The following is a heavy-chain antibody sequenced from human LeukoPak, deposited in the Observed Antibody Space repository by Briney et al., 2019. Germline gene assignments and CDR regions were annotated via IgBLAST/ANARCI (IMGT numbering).Heavy chain of an antibody. CDR2: MNPNNGNT. V-gene: IGHV1-8*03. D-gene: IGHD6-13*01. J-gene: IGHJ4*02. CDR3: ARVPPYSSSWYDFLGYFDY. Sequence: ASVKVSCKASGYTFTNFDINWVRQATGQGLEWMAWMNPNNGNTGNVQKFQGRVTVTWDSSISTAYMGLSSLRSEDTAVYYCARVPPYSSSWYDFLGYFDYWGQGTLVTVSS. CDR1: GYTFTNFD.